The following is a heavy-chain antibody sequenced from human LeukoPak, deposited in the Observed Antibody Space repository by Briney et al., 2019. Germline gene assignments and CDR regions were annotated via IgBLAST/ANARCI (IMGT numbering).Heavy chain of an antibody. CDR2: INPSGGST. V-gene: IGHV1-46*01. D-gene: IGHD4-17*01. CDR3: ASGYYGDYIINYYYGMDV. CDR1: GYTFTSYY. Sequence: ASVKVSCKASGYTFTSYYMHWVRQAPGQGLEWMGIINPSGGSTSYAQKFQGRVTMTRDTSTSTVYMELSGLRSEDTAVYYCASGYYGDYIINYYYGMDVWGQGTTVTVSS. J-gene: IGHJ6*02.